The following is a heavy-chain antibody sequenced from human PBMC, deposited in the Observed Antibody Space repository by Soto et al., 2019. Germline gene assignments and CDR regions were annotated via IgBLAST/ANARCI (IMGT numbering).Heavy chain of an antibody. V-gene: IGHV4-4*02. J-gene: IGHJ4*02. CDR1: GGSISSNYL. Sequence: SETLSRTCDVSGGSISSNYLWSWVRQPPGKGLEWIGEISHSGTTNYSPSLKSRVTISVDKSKNQFSLKLSSVIAADTAIYYCARDEDGDGYKFFDCWGQGALVTVSS. CDR3: ARDEDGDGYKFFDC. D-gene: IGHD5-12*01. CDR2: ISHSGTT.